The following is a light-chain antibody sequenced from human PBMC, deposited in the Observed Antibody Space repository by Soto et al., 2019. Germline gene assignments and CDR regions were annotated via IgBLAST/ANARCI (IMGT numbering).Light chain of an antibody. V-gene: IGLV2-14*01. Sequence: QSALTQPASVSGSPGQSISISCTGTSRDVGGYNYVSWFQQHPGKAPKLMIYEVSNRPSGVSNRFSGSKSGNTASLTISGLQAEDEADYYCTSYTTSSIVVFGGGTKLTVL. CDR3: TSYTTSSIVV. CDR2: EVS. CDR1: SRDVGGYNY. J-gene: IGLJ2*01.